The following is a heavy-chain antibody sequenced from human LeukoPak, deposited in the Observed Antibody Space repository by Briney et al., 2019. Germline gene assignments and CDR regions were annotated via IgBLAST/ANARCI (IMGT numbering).Heavy chain of an antibody. CDR2: IYYSGNT. V-gene: IGHV4-31*03. CDR1: GGSISSGEHY. CDR3: ARDPEVSYPIVGARAFDY. J-gene: IGHJ4*02. D-gene: IGHD1-26*01. Sequence: SETLSLTCTVSGGSISSGEHYWSWIRQHPGKGLEWIGYIYYSGNTYYNPSLKSRVTISVDTSKNQFSLRLSSVIAADTAVYYCARDPEVSYPIVGARAFDYWGQGTLVTVSS.